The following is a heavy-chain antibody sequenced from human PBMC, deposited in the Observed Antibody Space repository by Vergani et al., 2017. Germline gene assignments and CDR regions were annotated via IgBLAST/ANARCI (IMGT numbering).Heavy chain of an antibody. CDR3: ARGGRYGDYDHPFDY. V-gene: IGHV3-30-3*01. Sequence: QVQLVESGGGVVQPGRSLRLSCAASGFTFSSYAMRWVRQAPGKGLEWVAVISYDGSNKYYADSVKGRFTISRDNSKNTLYLQMNSLRAEDTAVYYCARGGRYGDYDHPFDYWGQGTLVTVSS. CDR2: ISYDGSNK. J-gene: IGHJ4*02. CDR1: GFTFSSYA. D-gene: IGHD4-17*01.